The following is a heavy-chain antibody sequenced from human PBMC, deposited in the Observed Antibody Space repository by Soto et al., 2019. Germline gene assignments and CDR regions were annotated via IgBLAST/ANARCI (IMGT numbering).Heavy chain of an antibody. J-gene: IGHJ6*02. Sequence: GASVKVSCKDSGFTFTSSAVQWVRQARGQRLEWIGWIVVGSGNTNYAQKFQERVTITRDMSTSTAYMELSSLRSEDTAVYYCAAVVGATYYYYYGMDVWGQGTTVTVSS. CDR3: AAVVGATYYYYYGMDV. D-gene: IGHD1-26*01. CDR1: GFTFTSSA. CDR2: IVVGSGNT. V-gene: IGHV1-58*01.